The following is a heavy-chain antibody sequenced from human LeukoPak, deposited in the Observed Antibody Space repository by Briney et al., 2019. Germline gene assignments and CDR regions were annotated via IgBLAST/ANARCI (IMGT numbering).Heavy chain of an antibody. CDR2: IYRSGST. Sequence: PSGTLSLTCAVSGGSISSDNWWSWVRQSSGEGLEWIGEIYRSGSTNYNPSLQSRVTISLDTPKNQFSLKLNSVTAADTAVYYCARGYHGSGSYFSPGFHAFDIWGQGTMVTVSS. D-gene: IGHD3-10*01. CDR1: GGSISSDNW. CDR3: ARGYHGSGSYFSPGFHAFDI. V-gene: IGHV4-4*02. J-gene: IGHJ3*02.